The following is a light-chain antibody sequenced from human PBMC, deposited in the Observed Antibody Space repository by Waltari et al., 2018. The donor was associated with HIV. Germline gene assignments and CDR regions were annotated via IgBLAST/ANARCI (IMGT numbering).Light chain of an antibody. J-gene: IGLJ2*01. V-gene: IGLV3-25*03. CDR1: ALPKQY. CDR3: QSVEV. CDR2: KDS. Sequence: SYELTQPPSVSVSPGQTARITCSGDALPKQYASWYQQKPGQAPVLVIYKDSERPAGIPERFSGSSSGTTVTLTISGVQAEDEADYYCQSVEVFGGGTKLTVL.